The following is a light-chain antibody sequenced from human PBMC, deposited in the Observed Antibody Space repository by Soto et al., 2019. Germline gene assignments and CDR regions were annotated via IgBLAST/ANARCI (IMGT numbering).Light chain of an antibody. V-gene: IGKV1-39*01. Sequence: DIQMTQSPSSLSASVGDRVTITCRTSQSISRYLNWYQHKLGTAPKLLIHGSFKLQSGVPSRFSGSGSGTDFTLTISSLHPEDFATYYCQQSYNTPRTFXLGTKVDIK. CDR3: QQSYNTPRT. CDR1: QSISRY. J-gene: IGKJ1*01. CDR2: GSF.